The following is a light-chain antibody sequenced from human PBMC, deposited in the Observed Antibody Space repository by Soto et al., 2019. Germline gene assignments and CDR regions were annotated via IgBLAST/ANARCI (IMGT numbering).Light chain of an antibody. Sequence: QSALTQSPSASGSPGQSVTISCTGTSSDVGAYNYVSWYQQHPGTAPKLLIYEVTKRPSGVPDRFSGSQSGNTASLTVSGLQADDEADYYCSSYAGGNNLVFGGGTKLTVL. CDR1: SSDVGAYNY. CDR3: SSYAGGNNLV. J-gene: IGLJ3*02. CDR2: EVT. V-gene: IGLV2-8*01.